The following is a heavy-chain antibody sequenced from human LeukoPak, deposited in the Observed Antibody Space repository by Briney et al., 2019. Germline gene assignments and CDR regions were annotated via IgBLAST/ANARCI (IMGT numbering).Heavy chain of an antibody. CDR3: AHRPHYYDSSGHFDY. J-gene: IGHJ4*02. CDR1: GFSLSTSGVG. D-gene: IGHD3-22*01. CDR2: IYWDDDK. Sequence: SGPTLVKPTQTLTLTCTFSGFSLSTSGVGVGWIRQPPGKALEWLALIYWDDDKRHSPSLKSRLTITKDTSKNQVVLTMTNMDPVDTATYYCAHRPHYYDSSGHFDYWGQGTLVTVSS. V-gene: IGHV2-5*02.